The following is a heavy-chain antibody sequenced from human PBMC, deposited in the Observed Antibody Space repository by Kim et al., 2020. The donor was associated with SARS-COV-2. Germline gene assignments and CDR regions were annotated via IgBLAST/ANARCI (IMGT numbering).Heavy chain of an antibody. CDR1: GGTFSSYA. Sequence: SVKVSCKASGGTFSSYAISWVRQAPGQGLEWMGGIIPIFGTANYAQKFQGRVTITADESTSTAYMELSSLRSEDTAVYYCARDKLNSSGWFPGGYWGQGTLVTVSS. D-gene: IGHD6-19*01. CDR2: IIPIFGTA. CDR3: ARDKLNSSGWFPGGY. J-gene: IGHJ4*02. V-gene: IGHV1-69*13.